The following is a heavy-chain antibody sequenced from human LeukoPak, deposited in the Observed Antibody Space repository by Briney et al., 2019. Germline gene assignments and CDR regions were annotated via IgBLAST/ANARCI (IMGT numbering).Heavy chain of an antibody. CDR1: GGTFSSFP. CDR2: IIPIFGTA. D-gene: IGHD2-21*02. CDR3: ARGDSFYYFDY. Sequence: SVKVSCKSSGGTFSSFPLSWVRQAPGQGLEWMGGIIPIFGTANYAQKFQGRVTITADESTSTAYMELSSLRSEDTALYYCARGDSFYYFDYWGQGTLVTVSS. J-gene: IGHJ4*02. V-gene: IGHV1-69*13.